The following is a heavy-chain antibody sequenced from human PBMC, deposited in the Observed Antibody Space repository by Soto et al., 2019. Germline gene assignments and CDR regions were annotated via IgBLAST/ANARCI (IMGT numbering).Heavy chain of an antibody. D-gene: IGHD6-19*01. J-gene: IGHJ6*03. CDR2: ISGSGGST. V-gene: IGHV3-23*01. Sequence: GGSLRLSCAASGFTFSSYAMSWVRQAPGKGLEWVSAISGSGGSTYYADSVKGRFTISRDNSKNTLYLQMNSLRAEDTAVYYCAKDVIIIAVAPRFGYMYVWGKGTTVTVSS. CDR1: GFTFSSYA. CDR3: AKDVIIIAVAPRFGYMYV.